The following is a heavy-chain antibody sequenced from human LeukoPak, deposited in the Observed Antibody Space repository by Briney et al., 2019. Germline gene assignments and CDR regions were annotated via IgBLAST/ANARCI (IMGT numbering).Heavy chain of an antibody. CDR3: AKARYSGGWYTYDY. J-gene: IGHJ4*02. V-gene: IGHV3-23*01. CDR2: LSGSGSGGST. Sequence: GGSLRLSCAASGFTFSNYAISWVRQAPGKGLEWVSVLSGSGSGGSTYYADSVKGRFAISRDSSKNTLYLQMNSLRAEDTALYYCAKARYSGGWYTYDYWGQGTLVTVSS. CDR1: GFTFSNYA. D-gene: IGHD6-19*01.